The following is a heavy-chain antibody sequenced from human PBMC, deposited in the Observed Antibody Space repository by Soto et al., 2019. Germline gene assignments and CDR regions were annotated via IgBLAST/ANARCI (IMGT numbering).Heavy chain of an antibody. Sequence: QVQLVQSGSAVKKPGSSVKVSCKASGDTFSIYTISWVRQAPGQGLEWMGRVIPIFDITSDTQRFQGRVTITADKSTTTVYMELSSLRSEDTAVYYCAMDRDNSNWPNFDFWGQGTLVTVSS. V-gene: IGHV1-69*02. CDR1: GDTFSIYT. J-gene: IGHJ4*02. CDR3: AMDRDNSNWPNFDF. CDR2: VIPIFDIT. D-gene: IGHD6-13*01.